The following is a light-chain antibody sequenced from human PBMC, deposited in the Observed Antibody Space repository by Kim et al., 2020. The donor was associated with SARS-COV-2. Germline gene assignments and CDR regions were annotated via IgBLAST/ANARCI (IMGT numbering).Light chain of an antibody. CDR1: SLRSYY. CDR3: NSRDSSGNHLP. V-gene: IGLV3-19*01. CDR2: GKN. J-gene: IGLJ3*02. Sequence: SSELTQDPAVSVALGQTVRITCQGDSLRSYYASWYQQKPGQAPVLVIYGKNNRPSGIPDRFSGSSSGNTASFTITGAQAEGEADYFCNSRDSSGNHLPFG.